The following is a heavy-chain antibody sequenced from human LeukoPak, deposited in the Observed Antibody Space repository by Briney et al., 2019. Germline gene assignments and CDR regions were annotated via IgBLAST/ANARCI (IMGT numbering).Heavy chain of an antibody. D-gene: IGHD3-9*01. CDR3: ASPVLRYFDWLFQDAFDI. Sequence: SETLSLTCTVSHYSISSNYYWGWIRQPPGKGLEWIGSIYHSGSTYYNPSLKSRVTISVDTSKNQFSLKLSSVTAADTAAYYCASPVLRYFDWLFQDAFDIWGQGTMVTVSS. V-gene: IGHV4-38-2*02. J-gene: IGHJ3*02. CDR1: HYSISSNYY. CDR2: IYHSGST.